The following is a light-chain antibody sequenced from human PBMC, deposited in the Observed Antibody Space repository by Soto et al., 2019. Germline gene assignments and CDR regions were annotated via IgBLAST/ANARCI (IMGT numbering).Light chain of an antibody. CDR3: QQYDSFPVT. V-gene: IGKV1-17*01. J-gene: IGKJ5*01. CDR1: KGIRND. Sequence: DAQMTQSTSSLSASVGDRVAITCRESKGIRNDLGWYQQTPGKAPKXXIYAASRLQSGVPSLFSGSGAGTEFRLTISTMKPDDFATSSCQQYDSFPVTFGQGTRLEIK. CDR2: AAS.